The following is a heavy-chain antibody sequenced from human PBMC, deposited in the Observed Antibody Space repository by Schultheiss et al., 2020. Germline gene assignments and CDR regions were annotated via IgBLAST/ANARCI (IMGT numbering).Heavy chain of an antibody. CDR1: GFTFDDYA. V-gene: IGHV3-9*01. D-gene: IGHD1-26*01. CDR2: ISWNSGSI. J-gene: IGHJ1*01. CDR3: ARSKNGYFQH. Sequence: SLRLSCAASGFTFDDYAMHWVRQAPGKGLEWVSGISWNSGSIGYADSVKGRFTISRDNAKNSLYLQMNSLRAEDTALYYCARSKNGYFQHWGQGTLVTVSS.